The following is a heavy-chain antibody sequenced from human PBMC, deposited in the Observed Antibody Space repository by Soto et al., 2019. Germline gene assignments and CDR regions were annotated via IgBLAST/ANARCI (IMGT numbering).Heavy chain of an antibody. J-gene: IGHJ3*02. D-gene: IGHD3-9*01. Sequence: GGSLRLSCAASGFTFSDHYMDWVRQAPGKGLEWVGRTRNKANSYTTEYAASVKGRFTISRDDSKNSLYLQMNSLKTEDTAVYYCARSVYYDILTGYYTLGAFDIWGQGTIVTVSS. CDR2: TRNKANSYTT. V-gene: IGHV3-72*01. CDR1: GFTFSDHY. CDR3: ARSVYYDILTGYYTLGAFDI.